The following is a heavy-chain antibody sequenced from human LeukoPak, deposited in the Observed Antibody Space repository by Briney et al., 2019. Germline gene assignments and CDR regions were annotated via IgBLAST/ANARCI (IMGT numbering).Heavy chain of an antibody. Sequence: SETLSLTCTVSGGSISSYYWSWIRQPPGKGLEWIGYIYYSGSTNYNPSLKSRVTISVDTSKNQFSLKLSSVTAADTAVCYCARDRGRGVQLWLLDYWGQGTLVTVSS. CDR2: IYYSGST. CDR1: GGSISSYY. V-gene: IGHV4-59*12. D-gene: IGHD5-18*01. CDR3: ARDRGRGVQLWLLDY. J-gene: IGHJ4*02.